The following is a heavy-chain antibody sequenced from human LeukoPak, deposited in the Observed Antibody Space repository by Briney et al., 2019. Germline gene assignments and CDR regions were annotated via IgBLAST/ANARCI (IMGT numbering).Heavy chain of an antibody. CDR3: ARELVGATTKDPFDI. CDR1: GGSISSYY. Sequence: PSETLSLTCTVSGGSISSYYWSWIRQPPGKGLEWIGYIYYSGSTNYNPSLKSRVTISVDTSKNQFSLKLSSVTAADTAVYYCARELVGATTKDPFDIWGQGTMVTVSS. V-gene: IGHV4-59*01. D-gene: IGHD1-26*01. J-gene: IGHJ3*02. CDR2: IYYSGST.